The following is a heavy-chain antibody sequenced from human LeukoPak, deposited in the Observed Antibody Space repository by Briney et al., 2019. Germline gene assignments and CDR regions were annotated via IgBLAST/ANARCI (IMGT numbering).Heavy chain of an antibody. CDR2: IYYSGST. J-gene: IGHJ2*01. CDR1: GGSISSSSYY. V-gene: IGHV4-39*01. CDR3: ARHPYGWYFDL. D-gene: IGHD3-10*01. Sequence: SETLSLTCTVSGGSISSSSYYWGWIRQPPGKGLEWIGSIYYSGSTYYNPSLKSRVTISVDTSKNQFSLKLSSVTAADTAVYYCARHPYGWYFDLWGRGTLVTVSS.